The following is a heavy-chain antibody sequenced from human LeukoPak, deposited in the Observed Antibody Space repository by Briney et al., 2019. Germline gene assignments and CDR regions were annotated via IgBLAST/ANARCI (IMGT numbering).Heavy chain of an antibody. CDR2: IRGSGDTA. CDR3: AKVTWESRPPDCNS. J-gene: IGHJ4*02. V-gene: IGHV3-23*01. Sequence: GGSLRLPCAASGFTFSSHSMAWVRQAPGKGPEWVSAIRGSGDTALYADSVKGRFTISRDNFKNIVYLEMNSLRAEDTATYYCAKVTWESRPPDCNSWGPGTLVTVSS. D-gene: IGHD6-6*01. CDR1: GFTFSSHS.